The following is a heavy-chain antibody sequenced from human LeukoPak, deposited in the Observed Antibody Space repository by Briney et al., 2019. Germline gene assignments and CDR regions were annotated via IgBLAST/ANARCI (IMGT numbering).Heavy chain of an antibody. J-gene: IGHJ4*02. CDR3: ARYSGSYHLFDY. V-gene: IGHV4-34*01. CDR1: GGSLSGSY. D-gene: IGHD1-26*01. CDR2: INHSGST. Sequence: SETLSLTCAVYGGSLSGSYWSWIRQPPGKGLEWIGEINHSGSTNYNPSLKSRVTISVDTSKNQFSLKLSSVTAADTAVYYCARYSGSYHLFDYWGQGTLVTVSS.